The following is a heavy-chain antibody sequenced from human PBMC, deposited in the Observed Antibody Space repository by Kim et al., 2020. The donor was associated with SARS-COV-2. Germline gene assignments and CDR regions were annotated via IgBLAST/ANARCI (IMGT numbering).Heavy chain of an antibody. CDR1: GGSFSGYY. CDR2: INHSGST. D-gene: IGHD3-10*01. V-gene: IGHV4-34*01. J-gene: IGHJ6*02. Sequence: SETLSLTCAVYGGSFSGYYWSWIRQAPRKGLGWIGEINHSGSTTYNPSLKSRVTISVDTSKNQYSLKLSSVTAADTAVYYCARGALVPFDNYYSYYGLDVWGQGTTVTVSS. CDR3: ARGALVPFDNYYSYYGLDV.